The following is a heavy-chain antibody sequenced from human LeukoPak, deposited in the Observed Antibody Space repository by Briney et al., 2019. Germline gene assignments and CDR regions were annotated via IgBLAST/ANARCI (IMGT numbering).Heavy chain of an antibody. CDR1: GFTFSSYS. Sequence: GGSLRLSCAGSGFTFSSYSMNWVRPAPGKGLEWVSYISSSSSTIYYTDSVKGRFTISRDNAKNSLYLQMNSLRAEDTAVYYCARERGYSYGYSDYWGQGTLVTVSS. J-gene: IGHJ4*02. CDR3: ARERGYSYGYSDY. V-gene: IGHV3-48*01. CDR2: ISSSSSTI. D-gene: IGHD5-18*01.